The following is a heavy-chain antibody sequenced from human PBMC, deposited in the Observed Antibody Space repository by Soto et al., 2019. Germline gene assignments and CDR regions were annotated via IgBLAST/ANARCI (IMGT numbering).Heavy chain of an antibody. CDR3: ARGSKSDYYNGNGYYPREF. CDR2: IKPNSGAT. V-gene: IGHV1-2*02. J-gene: IGHJ4*02. D-gene: IGHD3-22*01. Sequence: ASVKVSCKASGYTFIDYYMHWVRQAPGQGLEWMGWIKPNSGATNYAQKFQGRVTMTRDTSISTAYMELSSLTSDDTAVYYCARGSKSDYYNGNGYYPREFWGQGTLVTVSS. CDR1: GYTFIDYY.